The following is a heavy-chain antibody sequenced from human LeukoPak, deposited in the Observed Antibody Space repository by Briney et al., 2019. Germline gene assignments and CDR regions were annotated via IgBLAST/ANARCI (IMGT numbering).Heavy chain of an antibody. CDR2: MNPNSGNT. V-gene: IGHV1-8*01. CDR3: ARVRVAAAGRRSGWFDP. J-gene: IGHJ5*02. CDR1: GYTFTSYD. Sequence: ASVKVSCKASGYTFTSYDINWVRQATGQGLEWMGWMNPNSGNTGYAQKFQGRVTMTRNTSISTAYMELSSLRSEDTAVYYCARVRVAAAGRRSGWFDPWGQGTLVTVSS. D-gene: IGHD6-13*01.